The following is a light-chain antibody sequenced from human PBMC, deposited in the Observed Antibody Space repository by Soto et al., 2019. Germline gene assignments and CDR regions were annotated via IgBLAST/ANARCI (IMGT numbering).Light chain of an antibody. J-gene: IGKJ4*01. CDR2: DAS. V-gene: IGKV1D-13*01. CDR1: QSISSY. CDR3: QQFNNYPLT. Sequence: IQMTQSPSSLSASVGDRVTITCRASQSISSYLNWYQQKPGKAPKLLIYDASSLESGVPSRFSGSGSGTDFTLTISSLQPEDFATYYCQQFNNYPLTFGGGTTVDIK.